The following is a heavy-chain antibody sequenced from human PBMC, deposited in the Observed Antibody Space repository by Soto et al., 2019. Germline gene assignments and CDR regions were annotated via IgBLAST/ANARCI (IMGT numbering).Heavy chain of an antibody. CDR1: GFTFSGFD. CDR3: AKSQEIGTHFFDS. J-gene: IGHJ4*02. Sequence: PEVSLRLSCDASGFTFSGFDMHWVRQPTGKGLEWVSSIGTAGDTYYAVSVKGRFSISRDNAKNSLSLQMNSLRAGDMAVYFCAKSQEIGTHFFDSWGQGTQVTVSS. V-gene: IGHV3-13*01. CDR2: IGTAGDT. D-gene: IGHD6-13*01.